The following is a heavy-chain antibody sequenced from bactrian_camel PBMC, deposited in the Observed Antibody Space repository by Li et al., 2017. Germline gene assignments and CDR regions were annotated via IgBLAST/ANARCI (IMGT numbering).Heavy chain of an antibody. J-gene: IGHJ4*01. CDR2: MWTDDGGAP. CDR1: TYSNYC. D-gene: IGHD5*01. Sequence: HVQLVESGGGSVQPGGSLRLTCTAATYSNYCMGWFRQAPGKEREAVAVMWTDDGGAPRYADSVKGRFTISLSNAKNTLFLQMNNLEPEDTAMYYCAADPNRGWGDFKIGNNWRYWGQGTQVTVS. CDR3: AADPNRGWGDFKIGNNWRY. V-gene: IGHV3S1*01.